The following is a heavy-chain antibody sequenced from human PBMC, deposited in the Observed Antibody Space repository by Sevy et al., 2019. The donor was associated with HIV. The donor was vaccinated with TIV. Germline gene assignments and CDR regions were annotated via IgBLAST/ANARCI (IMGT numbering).Heavy chain of an antibody. D-gene: IGHD3-10*01. Sequence: GGSLRLSCAASGFTFRNYVMNWVRQPPGKGLEWVSVISDGGGTTYYADSVKDRFTISRDDSKSTLYLQMNSLRVEDMAVYFCAKRVAGALAALDIWGQGTMVTVSS. J-gene: IGHJ3*02. CDR2: ISDGGGTT. CDR1: GFTFRNYV. CDR3: AKRVAGALAALDI. V-gene: IGHV3-23*01.